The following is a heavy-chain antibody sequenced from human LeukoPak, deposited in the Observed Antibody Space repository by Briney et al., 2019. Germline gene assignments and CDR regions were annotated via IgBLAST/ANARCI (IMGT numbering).Heavy chain of an antibody. D-gene: IGHD3-10*01. J-gene: IGHJ4*02. CDR1: GGSISSYY. Sequence: SETLSLTCTVSGGSISSYYWSWIRQPAGKGLEWIGRIYTSGSTNYNPSLKSRVTMSVDTSKNQFSLKLSSVTAADTAVYYCARGGEIITMVRGVTGDYFDYWGQGTLVTVSS. CDR3: ARGGEIITMVRGVTGDYFDY. CDR2: IYTSGST. V-gene: IGHV4-4*07.